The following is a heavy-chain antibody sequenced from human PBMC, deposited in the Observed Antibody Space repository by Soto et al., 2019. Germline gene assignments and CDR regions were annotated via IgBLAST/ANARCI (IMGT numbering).Heavy chain of an antibody. J-gene: IGHJ5*02. CDR2: IKQDGGEK. CDR1: GVTFSSYW. CDR3: ARRYSSSWSGFDP. Sequence: GGSLRLSCAASGVTFSSYWMSWVRQAPGKGLEWVANIKQDGGEKYYVDSVKGRLTISRDNAKNSLYLQMNSLRVEDTALYYCARRYSSSWSGFDPWGQGTLVTVSS. V-gene: IGHV3-7*01. D-gene: IGHD6-13*01.